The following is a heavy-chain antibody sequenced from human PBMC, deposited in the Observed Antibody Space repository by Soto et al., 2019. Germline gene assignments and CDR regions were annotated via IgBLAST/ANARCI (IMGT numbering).Heavy chain of an antibody. J-gene: IGHJ6*02. CDR1: GGSISSSSYY. CDR3: ASGLIAAAGTEGLYYYYGMDV. Sequence: SETLSLTCTVSGGSISSSSYYWGWIRQPPGKGLEWIGSIYYSGSTYYNPSLKSRVTISVDTSKNQFYLKLSSVTAADTAVYYCASGLIAAAGTEGLYYYYGMDVWCQGTTVT. D-gene: IGHD6-13*01. CDR2: IYYSGST. V-gene: IGHV4-39*01.